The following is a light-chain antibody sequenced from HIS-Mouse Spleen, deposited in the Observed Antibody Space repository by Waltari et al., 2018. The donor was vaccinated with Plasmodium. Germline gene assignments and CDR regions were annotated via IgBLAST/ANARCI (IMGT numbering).Light chain of an antibody. V-gene: IGLV3-27*01. CDR2: KDS. J-gene: IGLJ3*02. Sequence: SYELTQPSSVSVSPGQTARITCSGDVLAKKYARWFQQKQGPAPVLVIYKDSERPSGIPGRFSGSSSGTTVTLTISGAQVEDEADYYCYSAADNNWVFGGGTKLTVL. CDR1: VLAKKY. CDR3: YSAADNNWV.